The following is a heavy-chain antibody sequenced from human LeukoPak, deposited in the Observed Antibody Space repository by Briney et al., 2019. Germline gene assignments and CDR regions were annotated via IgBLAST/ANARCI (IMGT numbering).Heavy chain of an antibody. J-gene: IGHJ6*03. CDR3: ARGPPRGKYYYMDV. V-gene: IGHV3-13*01. CDR1: GFTFSSFD. Sequence: GGSLRLSCAASGFTFSSFDMHWVRRPTGQGLEWVSTIGTASDTYYPGSVEGRFTLSRDNAKNSLYLQMNSVTAGDTAVYYCARGPPRGKYYYMDVWGKGTTVTVSS. CDR2: IGTASDT. D-gene: IGHD1-1*01.